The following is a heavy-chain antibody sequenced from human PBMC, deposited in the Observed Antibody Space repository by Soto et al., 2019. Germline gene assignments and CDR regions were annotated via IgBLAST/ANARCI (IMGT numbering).Heavy chain of an antibody. CDR2: ISSEGNDK. V-gene: IGHV3-30*03. CDR1: GFTFSNYG. J-gene: IGHJ4*02. D-gene: IGHD6-6*01. CDR3: ATGSMSAHQFLDH. Sequence: QVQLLESGGVVVQPGRSLRLSCAASGFTFSNYGMHWVRQAPGKGLKWVTTISSEGNDKYYAASVKGRFTISRDNSKNTLDLQMNGLRAEDTAVYYCATGSMSAHQFLDHGGQGTLVTVSS.